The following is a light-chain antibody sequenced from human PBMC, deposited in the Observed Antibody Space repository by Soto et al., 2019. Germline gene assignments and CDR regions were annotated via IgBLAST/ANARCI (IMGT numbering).Light chain of an antibody. J-gene: IGLJ2*01. V-gene: IGLV2-23*03. CDR3: CSYAGSSTFDVV. CDR2: EGS. CDR1: SSDVGSYNL. Sequence: QSALTQPASVSGSPGQSITISCTRTSSDVGSYNLVSWYQQHPGKAPKLMIYEGSKRPSGVSNRFSGSKSGNTASLTISGLQAEDEADYYCCSYAGSSTFDVVFGGGTQLTVL.